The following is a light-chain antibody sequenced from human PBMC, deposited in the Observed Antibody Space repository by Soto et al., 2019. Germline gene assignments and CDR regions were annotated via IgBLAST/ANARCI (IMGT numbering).Light chain of an antibody. CDR1: SSDVGGSNY. J-gene: IGLJ1*01. CDR3: SSYTSTTTPYV. V-gene: IGLV2-14*01. Sequence: QSVLTQPVSVSGSPGQSITISCTGTSSDVGGSNYVSWYQQHPGKAPKLMIYEVSDRPSGVSNRFSGSKSGNTASLTISGLQADDEADYYCSSYTSTTTPYVFGTGTKSPS. CDR2: EVS.